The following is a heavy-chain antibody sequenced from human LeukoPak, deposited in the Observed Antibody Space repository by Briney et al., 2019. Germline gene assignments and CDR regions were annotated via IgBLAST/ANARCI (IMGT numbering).Heavy chain of an antibody. Sequence: PGGSLRLSCAASGFTFSSYAMNWVRQAPGKGLEWVSGISWNSGSIGYADSVKGRFTISRDNAKNSLYLQMNSLRAEDTALYYCAKDQLEYSSGWFDYWGQGTLVTVSS. V-gene: IGHV3-9*01. D-gene: IGHD6-19*01. CDR1: GFTFSSYA. CDR2: ISWNSGSI. CDR3: AKDQLEYSSGWFDY. J-gene: IGHJ4*02.